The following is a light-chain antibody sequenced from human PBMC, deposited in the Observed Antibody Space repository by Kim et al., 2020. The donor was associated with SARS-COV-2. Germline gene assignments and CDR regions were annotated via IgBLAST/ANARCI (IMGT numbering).Light chain of an antibody. V-gene: IGLV3-21*04. CDR1: NIGSKS. CDR3: QVWDRSSDHVI. Sequence: PGKTASVTLGGNNIGSKSVHWYQQRPGQAPVLVIYFDSDRPSGIPERFSGSNSGNTATLTISRVEAGDEADYYCQVWDRSSDHVIFGGGTQLTVL. CDR2: FDS. J-gene: IGLJ2*01.